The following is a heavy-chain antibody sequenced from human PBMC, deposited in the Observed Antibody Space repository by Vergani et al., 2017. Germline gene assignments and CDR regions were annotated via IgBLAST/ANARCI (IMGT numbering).Heavy chain of an antibody. CDR2: IYYSGST. Sequence: QVQLQESGPGLVKPSETLSLTCPVSGGSVSSGSYYWSWIRQPPGKGLEWIGSIYYSGSTYYHPSLKSRVTISVDTSKNQCSLKLSSVTAADTAGYYCARPTGIAVAGGTFDYWGQGTLVTVSS. CDR1: GGSVSSGSYY. D-gene: IGHD6-19*01. V-gene: IGHV4-39*01. J-gene: IGHJ4*02. CDR3: ARPTGIAVAGGTFDY.